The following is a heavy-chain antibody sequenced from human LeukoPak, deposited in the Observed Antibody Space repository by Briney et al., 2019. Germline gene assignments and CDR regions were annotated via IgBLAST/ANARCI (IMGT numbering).Heavy chain of an antibody. CDR2: INPNTGNP. CDR1: GYTFTSYA. Sequence: ASVKVSCKASGYTFTSYAMNWVRQAPGQGLEWMGWINPNTGNPTYAQGFTGRFVFSLDTSVSTTYLQISSLKAEDTAVYYCARVRSSGWPRGWFDPWGQGTLVTVSS. D-gene: IGHD6-19*01. CDR3: ARVRSSGWPRGWFDP. J-gene: IGHJ5*02. V-gene: IGHV7-4-1*02.